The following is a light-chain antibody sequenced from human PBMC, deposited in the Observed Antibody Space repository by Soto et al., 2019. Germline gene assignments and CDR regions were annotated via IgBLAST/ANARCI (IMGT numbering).Light chain of an antibody. J-gene: IGKJ1*01. CDR3: QQYNSYRT. V-gene: IGKV1-5*01. CDR1: QSISSW. Sequence: DIQMTQSPSTLSASVGDRVTITCRASQSISSWLAWYQQKPGKAPKLLIYDASSLESGVPSRCSGSGSGTEITLTISSLQPDDFATYYCQQYNSYRTFGQGTKVEIK. CDR2: DAS.